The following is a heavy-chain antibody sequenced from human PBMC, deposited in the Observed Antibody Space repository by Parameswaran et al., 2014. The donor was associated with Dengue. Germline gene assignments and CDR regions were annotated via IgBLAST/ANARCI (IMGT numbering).Heavy chain of an antibody. D-gene: IGHD3-9*01. J-gene: IGHJ5*02. Sequence: WVRQAPGQGLEWMGWINTNTGNPTYAQGFTGRFVFSLDTSVSTAYLQISSLKAEDTAVYYCARRGYLLRYFDLGGFDPWGQGTLVTVSS. V-gene: IGHV7-4-1*02. CDR3: ARRGYLLRYFDLGGFDP. CDR2: INTNTGNP.